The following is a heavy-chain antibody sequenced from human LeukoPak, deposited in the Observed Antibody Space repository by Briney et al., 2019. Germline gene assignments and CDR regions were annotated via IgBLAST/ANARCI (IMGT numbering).Heavy chain of an antibody. CDR1: GGTFSSYA. Sequence: SVKVSCKASGGTFSSYAISWVRQAPGQGLEWVGGIIPIFGTANYAQKFQGRVTITADESTSTAYMELSSLRSEDTAVYYCAGTYYYDSSGYLRSYYYYGMDVWGQGTTVTVSS. V-gene: IGHV1-69*13. CDR2: IIPIFGTA. CDR3: AGTYYYDSSGYLRSYYYYGMDV. J-gene: IGHJ6*02. D-gene: IGHD3-22*01.